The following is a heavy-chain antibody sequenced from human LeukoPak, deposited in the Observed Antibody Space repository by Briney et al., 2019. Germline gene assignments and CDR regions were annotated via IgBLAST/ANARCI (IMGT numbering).Heavy chain of an antibody. CDR1: GGSFSGYY. Sequence: SETLSLTCAVYGGSFSGYYWSWIRQPPGKGLEWIGEINHSGSTNYNPSLKSRVTISVDTSKNQFSLKLSSVTAADTAVYYCAGLVPGSWIFDYWGQGTLVTVSS. V-gene: IGHV4-34*01. D-gene: IGHD3/OR15-3a*01. CDR2: INHSGST. J-gene: IGHJ4*02. CDR3: AGLVPGSWIFDY.